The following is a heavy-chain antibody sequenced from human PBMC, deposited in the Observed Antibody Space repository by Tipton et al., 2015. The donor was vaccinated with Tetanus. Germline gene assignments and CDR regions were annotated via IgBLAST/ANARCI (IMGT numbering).Heavy chain of an antibody. Sequence: TLSLTCTVSGYSFRRGNYYWSWLRQRPGKGLEWLGYIHSRGDTFYIPSLRSRLFISLDTSKNQFSLQLSSLTAADTATYYSAIDGENEVAFDVWGHGTRVSVSS. CDR2: IHSRGDT. V-gene: IGHV4-31*03. CDR1: GYSFRRGNYY. J-gene: IGHJ3*01. CDR3: AIDGENEVAFDV. D-gene: IGHD1-1*01.